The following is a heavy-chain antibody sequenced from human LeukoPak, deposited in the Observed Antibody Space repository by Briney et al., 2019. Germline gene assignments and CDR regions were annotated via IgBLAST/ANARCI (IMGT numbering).Heavy chain of an antibody. CDR2: ISSSSSYI. CDR3: ARDGDDGSHYYGDY. V-gene: IGHV3-21*01. CDR1: GLTFSSYS. J-gene: IGHJ4*02. D-gene: IGHD3-22*01. Sequence: PGGFLRLSCAASGLTFSSYSMNWVRQAPGKGLEWVSSISSSSSYIYYADSVKGRFTISRDNSKNTLYLQMNSLRAEDTAVYYCARDGDDGSHYYGDYWGQGILVTVSS.